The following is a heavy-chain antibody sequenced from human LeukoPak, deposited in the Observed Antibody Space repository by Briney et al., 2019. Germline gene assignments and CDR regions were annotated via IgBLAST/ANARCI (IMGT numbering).Heavy chain of an antibody. Sequence: GGSLRLSCAASGFTFSNAWMTWVRQAPGKGLEWVSSISSSSSYIYYADSVKGRFTISRDNAKNSLYLQMNSLRAEDTAVYYCARGHLTSEPPDYWGQGTLVTVSS. D-gene: IGHD3-16*01. J-gene: IGHJ4*02. CDR2: ISSSSSYI. CDR1: GFTFSNAW. CDR3: ARGHLTSEPPDY. V-gene: IGHV3-21*01.